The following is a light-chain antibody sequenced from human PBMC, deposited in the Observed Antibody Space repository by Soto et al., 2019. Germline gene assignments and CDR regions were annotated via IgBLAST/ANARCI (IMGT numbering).Light chain of an antibody. CDR1: SSDVGGYDY. J-gene: IGLJ1*01. CDR3: TSYTSSSTLDV. V-gene: IGLV2-14*01. CDR2: EVS. Sequence: QSALTQPASVSGSPGQSITISCTGTSSDVGGYDYVSWYQQHPGKAPKLMIYEVSNRPLGVSNRFSGSKSGNTASLTISGLXAEGEADYYCTSYTSSSTLDVFGTGTKVTVL.